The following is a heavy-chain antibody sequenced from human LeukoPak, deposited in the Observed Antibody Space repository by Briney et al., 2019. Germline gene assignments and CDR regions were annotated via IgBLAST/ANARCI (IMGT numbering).Heavy chain of an antibody. Sequence: SETLSLTCTVSGGSISSYYWSWIRQPPGKGLEWIGYIYYSGSTNYNPSLKGRVTISVDTSKNQFSLKLSSVTAADTAVYYCARESSSSWYNWFDPWGQGTLVTVSS. CDR1: GGSISSYY. J-gene: IGHJ5*02. CDR3: ARESSSSWYNWFDP. D-gene: IGHD6-13*01. V-gene: IGHV4-59*01. CDR2: IYYSGST.